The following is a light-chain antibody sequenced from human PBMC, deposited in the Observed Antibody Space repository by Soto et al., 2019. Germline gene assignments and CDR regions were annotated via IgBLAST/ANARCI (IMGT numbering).Light chain of an antibody. V-gene: IGLV2-14*02. J-gene: IGLJ3*02. CDR3: SAYTARSTLV. Sequence: QSALTQPASVSGSPEQSITISCTGTSSDVGSYNLVSWYQQYPGKAPKLIIYEVRNRPSGISSRFSGSRSGNTASLTISGLQSEDEGDYYCSAYTARSTLVFGGGTKLTVL. CDR1: SSDVGSYNL. CDR2: EVR.